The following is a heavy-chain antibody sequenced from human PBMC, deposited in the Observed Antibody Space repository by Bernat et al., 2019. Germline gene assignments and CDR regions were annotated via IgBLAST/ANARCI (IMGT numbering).Heavy chain of an antibody. CDR3: GKDDVVGARAGFDY. V-gene: IGHV3-23*01. J-gene: IGHJ4*02. CDR1: GFSFSINA. D-gene: IGHD1-26*01. Sequence: EVQLLESGGGLVQPGGSLRISCAASGFSFSINAMSWVRQAPGRGLEWVSSISESGSSTFYADSVKGRFTISRDNSKNTLYLQMNSLRAEDTAVYYCGKDDVVGARAGFDYWGQGTLVTVSS. CDR2: ISESGSST.